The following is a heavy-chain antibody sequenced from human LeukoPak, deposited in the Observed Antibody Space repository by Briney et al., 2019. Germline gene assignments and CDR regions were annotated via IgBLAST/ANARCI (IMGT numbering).Heavy chain of an antibody. CDR1: GGSISSSSYY. CDR3: ARHRYLYDSSGYYWYYYYYYMDV. Sequence: SETLSLTCTVSGGSISSSSYYWGWIRQPPGKGLEWIGSIYYSGSTYYNPSLKSRVTISVDTSKNQFSLKLSSVTAADTAVYYCARHRYLYDSSGYYWYYYYYYMDVWGKGTTVTVS. CDR2: IYYSGST. J-gene: IGHJ6*03. D-gene: IGHD3-22*01. V-gene: IGHV4-39*01.